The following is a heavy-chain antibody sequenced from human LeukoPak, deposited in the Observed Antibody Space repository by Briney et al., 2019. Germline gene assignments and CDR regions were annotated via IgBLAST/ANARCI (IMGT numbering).Heavy chain of an antibody. Sequence: GGSLRLSCAASGFTFSSYGMHWVRQAPGKGLEWVAVIWYDGSNKYYADSVKGRFSISRDNSKNTLYLQMNSLRAEDTAVYYCAKESDYYGSGSSVRRYFDYWGQGTLVTVSS. CDR2: IWYDGSNK. CDR3: AKESDYYGSGSSVRRYFDY. J-gene: IGHJ4*02. D-gene: IGHD3-10*01. V-gene: IGHV3-33*06. CDR1: GFTFSSYG.